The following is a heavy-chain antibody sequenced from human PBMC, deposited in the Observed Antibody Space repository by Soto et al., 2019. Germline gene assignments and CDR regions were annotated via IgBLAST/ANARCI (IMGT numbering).Heavy chain of an antibody. CDR1: GGSISSYY. CDR2: IYTSGST. CDR3: ARGGLWCGELLPYYYYGMDV. D-gene: IGHD3-10*01. J-gene: IGHJ6*02. V-gene: IGHV4-4*07. Sequence: SETLSLTCTVSGGSISSYYWSWIRQPAGKGLEWIGRIYTSGSTNYNPSHKSRVTMSVDTSKNQFSLKLSSVTAADTAVYYCARGGLWCGELLPYYYYGMDVWGQGTTVTVSS.